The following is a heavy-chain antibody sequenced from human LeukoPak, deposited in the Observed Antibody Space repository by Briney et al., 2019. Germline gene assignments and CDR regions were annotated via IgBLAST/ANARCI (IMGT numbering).Heavy chain of an antibody. CDR1: GGSISSYY. V-gene: IGHV4-59*01. J-gene: IGHJ5*02. CDR3: ARGAYYGSRDWFDP. Sequence: PSETLSLTCTVSGGSISSYYWSWIRQPPGKGLEWIGYIYYSGNTNYNPSLKSRVTISVDTSKNQFSLKLSSVTAADTAVYYCARGAYYGSRDWFDPWGQGTLVTVSS. D-gene: IGHD3-10*01. CDR2: IYYSGNT.